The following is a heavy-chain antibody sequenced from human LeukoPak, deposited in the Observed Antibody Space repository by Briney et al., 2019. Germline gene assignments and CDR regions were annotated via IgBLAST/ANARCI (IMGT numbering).Heavy chain of an antibody. Sequence: SETLSLTCAVYGGSFSGYYWSWIRQPPGKGLEWIGEINHSGSTNYNPSLKSRVTISVDTSMNQFSLKLSSVTAADTAVYYCARGLRRYSGYDKVSYYYYYYMDVWGKGTTVTVSS. J-gene: IGHJ6*03. CDR1: GGSFSGYY. D-gene: IGHD5-12*01. CDR3: ARGLRRYSGYDKVSYYYYYYMDV. V-gene: IGHV4-34*01. CDR2: INHSGST.